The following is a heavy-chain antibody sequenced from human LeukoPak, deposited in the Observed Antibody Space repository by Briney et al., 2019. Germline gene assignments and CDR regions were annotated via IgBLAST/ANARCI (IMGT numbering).Heavy chain of an antibody. D-gene: IGHD5/OR15-5a*01. CDR2: ISSSGSTT. V-gene: IGHV3-48*03. J-gene: IGHJ4*02. Sequence: GGSLRLSCTDSGFSLRNYEMNWVRQAPGKGLEWVSYISSSGSTTYFADSVKGRFTISRDNSKSSLFLQMNSLRTEDTALYYCARDHVYGGADYWGQGTLVTVSS. CDR1: GFSLRNYE. CDR3: ARDHVYGGADY.